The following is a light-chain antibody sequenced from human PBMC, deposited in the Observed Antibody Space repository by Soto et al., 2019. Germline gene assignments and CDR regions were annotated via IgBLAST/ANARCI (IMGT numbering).Light chain of an antibody. Sequence: EIVLTQSPATLSLSPGERATLSCRASQSVSSYFAWYQQKPGQAPRLLIYDASNKATGIPARFSGSGSGTDFTLTISSLEPEDFVVYYCQQRSNWPPMTFGQGTRLEIK. V-gene: IGKV3-11*01. CDR3: QQRSNWPPMT. CDR2: DAS. CDR1: QSVSSY. J-gene: IGKJ5*01.